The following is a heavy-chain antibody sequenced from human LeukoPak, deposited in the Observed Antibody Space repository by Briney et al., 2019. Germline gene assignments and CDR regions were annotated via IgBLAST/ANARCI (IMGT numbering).Heavy chain of an antibody. CDR2: IYYSGST. Sequence: SETLSLTCTVSGGSISSYYWSWIRQPPGKGLEWIGYIYYSGSTNYNPSLKSRVTISVDTSKNQFSLKLSSVTAADTAVYYCAGAYYDSSGYYYRYFDLWGRGTLVTVSS. V-gene: IGHV4-59*01. J-gene: IGHJ2*01. CDR3: AGAYYDSSGYYYRYFDL. CDR1: GGSISSYY. D-gene: IGHD3-22*01.